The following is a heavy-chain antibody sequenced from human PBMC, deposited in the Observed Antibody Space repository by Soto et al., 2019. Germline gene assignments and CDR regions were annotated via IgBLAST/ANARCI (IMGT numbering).Heavy chain of an antibody. D-gene: IGHD3-22*01. V-gene: IGHV4-59*08. CDR3: ARSLDSSGYYYFGLDS. J-gene: IGHJ4*02. CDR2: IYYTGST. Sequence: SETLSLTCTVSGGSIRSYYWSWTRQPPGKGLEWIGYIYYTGSTNYSPSLKSRVTISIDTSKNQFSLWLSSVTAADTAVYYCARSLDSSGYYYFGLDSWGQGTLVTVSS. CDR1: GGSIRSYY.